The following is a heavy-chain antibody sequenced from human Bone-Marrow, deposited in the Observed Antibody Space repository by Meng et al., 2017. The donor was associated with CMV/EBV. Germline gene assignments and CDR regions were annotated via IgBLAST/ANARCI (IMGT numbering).Heavy chain of an antibody. J-gene: IGHJ6*02. CDR2: ISGSGGST. CDR3: AKDGTYYDFWSGYTYYYYYGMDV. V-gene: IGHV3-23*01. Sequence: GGSLRLSCAASGFTFSSYAMSWVRQAPGKGLEWVSAISGSGGSTCYADSVKGRFTISRDNSKNTLYLQMNSLRAEDTAVYYCAKDGTYYDFWSGYTYYYYYGMDVWGQGTTVTVSS. CDR1: GFTFSSYA. D-gene: IGHD3-3*01.